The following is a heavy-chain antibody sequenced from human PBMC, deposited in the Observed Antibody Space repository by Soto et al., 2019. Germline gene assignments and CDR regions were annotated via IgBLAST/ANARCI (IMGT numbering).Heavy chain of an antibody. CDR2: ISGYNGNT. D-gene: IGHD6-19*01. V-gene: IGHV1-18*04. J-gene: IGHJ1*01. Sequence: ASVKDSCKASVYTFTSYGISWGRHAPGQGLEGRGGISGYNGNTNYARRLQGRVTMTTDTSTSTAYMELRGRRADGRAGHYCAGYPRHSSGCLGYWGQGTMVTVSS. CDR3: AGYPRHSSGCLGY. CDR1: VYTFTSYG.